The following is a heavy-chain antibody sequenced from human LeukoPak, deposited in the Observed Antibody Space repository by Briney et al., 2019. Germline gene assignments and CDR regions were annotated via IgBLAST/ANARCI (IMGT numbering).Heavy chain of an antibody. CDR2: INTDGSIT. V-gene: IGHV3-74*01. D-gene: IGHD1-1*01. CDR1: GFTFSDYW. Sequence: PGGSLRLSCAASGFTFSDYWIHWVRQAPGKGLVWVSRINTDGSITNYADSVKGRFSISRDNAKNSLYLQMNSLRAEDTAVYYCARDTLINWNDVKPLDYWGQGTLVTVSS. J-gene: IGHJ4*02. CDR3: ARDTLINWNDVKPLDY.